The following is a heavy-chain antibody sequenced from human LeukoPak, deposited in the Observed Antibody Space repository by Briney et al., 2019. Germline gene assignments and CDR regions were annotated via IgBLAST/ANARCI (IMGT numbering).Heavy chain of an antibody. CDR3: ARGSNISWRPPQDALDI. Sequence: ASVKVSCKASGYTFTIYYVHWVRQAPGQGLEWMGIINSGGGSTSYAQKLQGRVTMTRDTSTGTFYMDLGSLRSEDTAVYYCARGSNISWRPPQDALDIWGQGTMVTVSS. V-gene: IGHV1-46*04. D-gene: IGHD2/OR15-2a*01. J-gene: IGHJ3*02. CDR1: GYTFTIYY. CDR2: INSGGGST.